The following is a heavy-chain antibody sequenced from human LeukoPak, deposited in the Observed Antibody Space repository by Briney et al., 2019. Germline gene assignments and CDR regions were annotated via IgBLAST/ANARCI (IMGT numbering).Heavy chain of an antibody. Sequence: GGSLRLSCVASGFTFSIYDMHWVRQAPGKGLEWVAVISYDGSDKYYTDSVKGRFTISRDNSKNTLYLQMNSLSAEDTADYYCVRLSGDSSSSHFDYWGQGTLVTVSS. CDR2: ISYDGSDK. J-gene: IGHJ4*02. CDR1: GFTFSIYD. V-gene: IGHV3-30-3*01. CDR3: VRLSGDSSSSHFDY. D-gene: IGHD6-6*01.